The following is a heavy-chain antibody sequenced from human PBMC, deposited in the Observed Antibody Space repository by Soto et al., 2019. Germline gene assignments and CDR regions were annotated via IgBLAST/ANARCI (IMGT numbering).Heavy chain of an antibody. D-gene: IGHD3-3*01. Sequence: ASVKVSCKASGYTFPSYDINWVRQATGQGVEWMGWMNPNSGNTGYAQKFQGRVTMTRSTSISTAYMELSSRRSEDTAVYYCVRGLSRRITIVGVVINRIYYFDYWGQGTLVTVSS. CDR2: MNPNSGNT. CDR3: VRGLSRRITIVGVVINRIYYFDY. CDR1: GYTFPSYD. J-gene: IGHJ4*02. V-gene: IGHV1-8*01.